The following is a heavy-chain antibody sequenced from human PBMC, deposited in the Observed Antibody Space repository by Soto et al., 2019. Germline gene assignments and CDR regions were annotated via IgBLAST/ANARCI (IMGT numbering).Heavy chain of an antibody. CDR3: ARDRLVKTEPIGFDP. D-gene: IGHD6-6*01. V-gene: IGHV3-49*03. J-gene: IGHJ5*02. Sequence: GGSLRLSCTASGFTFADYAMSWFRQAPGKGLEWVGFIRSNRFGGTTDYAASVEGRFTISRDDSKSIAYLQMSSLRSEDTAVYYCARDRLVKTEPIGFDPWGQGTLVTVSS. CDR1: GFTFADYA. CDR2: IRSNRFGGTT.